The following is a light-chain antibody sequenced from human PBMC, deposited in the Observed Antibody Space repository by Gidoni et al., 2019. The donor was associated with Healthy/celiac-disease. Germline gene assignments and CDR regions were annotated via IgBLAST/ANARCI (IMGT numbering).Light chain of an antibody. J-gene: IGLJ2*01. Sequence: QSVLPQPPSVSGAPGQRVTIYCTVSSSNTGAGYDVHWYQPLAGTAPKLLIYGNSNRPSGVPDRFSGSKSGTSASLAITGLQAEDEADYYCQSYDSSLSGWVFGGGTKLTVL. V-gene: IGLV1-40*01. CDR2: GNS. CDR1: SSNTGAGYD. CDR3: QSYDSSLSGWV.